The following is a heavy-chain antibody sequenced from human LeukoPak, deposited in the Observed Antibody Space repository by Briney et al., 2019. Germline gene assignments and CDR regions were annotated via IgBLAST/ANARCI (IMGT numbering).Heavy chain of an antibody. V-gene: IGHV4-39*01. D-gene: IGHD3-22*01. CDR2: IYYSGST. Sequence: SETLSLTCTVSGGSISSSSHYWGWIRQPPGKGLEWIGSIYYSGSTHYNPSLKSRVTISVDTSKNQFSLKLSSVTAAGTAVYYCARGFYYDSSGYFLSKYAPKNFDYWGQGTLVTVSS. CDR3: ARGFYYDSSGYFLSKYAPKNFDY. CDR1: GGSISSSSHY. J-gene: IGHJ4*02.